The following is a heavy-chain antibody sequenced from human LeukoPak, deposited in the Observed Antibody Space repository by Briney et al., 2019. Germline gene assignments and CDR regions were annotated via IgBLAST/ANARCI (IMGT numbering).Heavy chain of an antibody. V-gene: IGHV3-15*01. J-gene: IGHJ6*03. CDR2: IKSKTDGGTT. CDR3: TSLPAAIPDYYYYYMDV. D-gene: IGHD2-2*02. Sequence: GGSLRLSCAASGFTFSNAWMSWVRQAPGKGLEWVGRIKSKTDGGTTDYAAPVKGRFTISRDDSKNTLYLQMNSLKTEDTVVYYCTSLPAAIPDYYYYYMDVWGKGTTVTVSS. CDR1: GFTFSNAW.